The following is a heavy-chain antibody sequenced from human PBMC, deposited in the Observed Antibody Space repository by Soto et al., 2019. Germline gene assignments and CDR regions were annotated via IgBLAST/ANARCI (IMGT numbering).Heavy chain of an antibody. CDR2: ISGSGGST. Sequence: GGSLRLSCAASGFTFSSYAMSWVRQAPGKGLEWVSAISGSGGSTYYADSVKDRFTISRDNSKNTLYLQMNSLRAEDTAVYYCPRKGGSYFFAFDIWGQGTMVTVSS. V-gene: IGHV3-23*01. CDR1: GFTFSSYA. D-gene: IGHD1-26*01. J-gene: IGHJ3*02. CDR3: PRKGGSYFFAFDI.